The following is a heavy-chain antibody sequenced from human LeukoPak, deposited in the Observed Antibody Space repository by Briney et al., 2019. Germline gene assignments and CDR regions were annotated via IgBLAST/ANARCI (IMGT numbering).Heavy chain of an antibody. CDR3: ARGRGLGVVSPYFDY. D-gene: IGHD3-3*01. CDR2: IYGDGRT. Sequence: GGSLRLSCVVSGFSVSNNYIIWVRQTPGNGLERVSVIYGDGRTSHSASVRGRFTISRDNSKNIVSLQMNNLRAEDTAVYYCARGRGLGVVSPYFDYWGQGTLVTVSS. V-gene: IGHV3-53*01. CDR1: GFSVSNNY. J-gene: IGHJ4*02.